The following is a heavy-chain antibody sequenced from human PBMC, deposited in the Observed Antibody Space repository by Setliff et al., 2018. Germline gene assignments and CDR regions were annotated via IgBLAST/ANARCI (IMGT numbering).Heavy chain of an antibody. D-gene: IGHD6-13*01. CDR3: ASDLLRSGSWRPDVFDV. CDR1: GCTCSRNY. V-gene: IGHV1-18*01. CDR2: NSGYHGNT. Sequence: AAVKVSCKSYGCTCSRNYITWVRQAPGRGLEWMGWNSGYHGNTEYAQKLRHKFTMTTDTSTRTAYMELRSLIFDDTAIYYCASDLLRSGSWRPDVFDVWGQGTMVTVSS. J-gene: IGHJ3*01.